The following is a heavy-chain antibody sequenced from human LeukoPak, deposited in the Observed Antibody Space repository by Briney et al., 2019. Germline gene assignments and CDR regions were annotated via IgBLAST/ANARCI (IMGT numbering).Heavy chain of an antibody. J-gene: IGHJ4*02. Sequence: ASVKVSCKASGYTFTAYYMHWVRQAPGQGLEWMGWINPSSGGTNYTQSFQGRVTMARDTSITTAFMELSRLISDETAVYYCARPRYVGSCYPFDYWGQGTLVTVSS. CDR2: INPSSGGT. V-gene: IGHV1-2*02. CDR1: GYTFTAYY. D-gene: IGHD3-22*01. CDR3: ARPRYVGSCYPFDY.